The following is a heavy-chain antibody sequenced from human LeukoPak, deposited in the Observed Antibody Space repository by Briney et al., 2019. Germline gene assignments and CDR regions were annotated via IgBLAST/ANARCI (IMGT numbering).Heavy chain of an antibody. D-gene: IGHD3-22*01. V-gene: IGHV3-21*01. Sequence: GGSLRLSCAASGFTFSTYSMTWVRQAPGKGLEWVSSISSSNSYIYYADSVKGRFTISRDNAKSSLYLQMNSLRAEDTAVYYCARVEDYYDSSGYSAWDYWGQGTLVTVSS. CDR2: ISSSNSYI. CDR1: GFTFSTYS. CDR3: ARVEDYYDSSGYSAWDY. J-gene: IGHJ4*02.